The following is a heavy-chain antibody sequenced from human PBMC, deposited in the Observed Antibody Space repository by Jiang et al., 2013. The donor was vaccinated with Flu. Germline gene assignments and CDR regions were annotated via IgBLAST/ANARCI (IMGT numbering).Heavy chain of an antibody. Sequence: QTLSLTCAISGDSVSSNSAAWNWIRQSPSRGLEWLGRTYYRSKWYNDYAVSVKSRITINPDTSKNQFSLQLNSVTPEDTAVYYCARGRASIVVVIDWYFDLWGRGTLVTVSS. CDR1: GDSVSSNSAA. CDR3: ARGRASIVVVIDWYFDL. J-gene: IGHJ2*01. D-gene: IGHD3-22*01. V-gene: IGHV6-1*01. CDR2: TYYRSKWYN.